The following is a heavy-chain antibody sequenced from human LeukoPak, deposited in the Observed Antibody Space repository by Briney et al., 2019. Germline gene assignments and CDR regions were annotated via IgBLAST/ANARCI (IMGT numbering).Heavy chain of an antibody. V-gene: IGHV1-8*01. CDR1: GYTFTSYD. D-gene: IGHD3-22*01. CDR2: MNPNSGNT. CDR3: ARARGGHYYDSSGYYTDYYYYMDV. Sequence: GASVTVSCKASGYTFTSYDINWVRQAPGQGLEWMGWMNPNSGNTVYAQKFQGRVTMTRNTSISTAYMELSSLRSEDTAVYYCARARGGHYYDSSGYYTDYYYYMDVWGRGTTVTVSS. J-gene: IGHJ6*03.